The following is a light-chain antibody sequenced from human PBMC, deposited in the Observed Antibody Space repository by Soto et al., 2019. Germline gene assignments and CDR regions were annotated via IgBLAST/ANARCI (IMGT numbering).Light chain of an antibody. CDR1: QAISSW. V-gene: IGKV1D-12*01. CDR2: AAS. Sequence: MTQSPSSVSASVGDRVTITCRASQAISSWLAWYQQKPGRVPKLLIYAASSLQSGVPSRFSGSGSGTDFTLTISSLQPEDFATYYCHQANSFPLSFGGGTKVEIK. J-gene: IGKJ4*01. CDR3: HQANSFPLS.